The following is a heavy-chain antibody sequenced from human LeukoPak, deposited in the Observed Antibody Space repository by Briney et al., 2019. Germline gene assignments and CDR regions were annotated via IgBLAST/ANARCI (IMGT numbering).Heavy chain of an antibody. Sequence: SVKVSCKASGGTFSSYAISWVRQAPGQGLEWMGGIIPIFGTANYAQKFQGRVTITADESTSTAYMELSSLRSEDTAVYYCARESGQPVKTARARGFDYGGRGPLATVSS. V-gene: IGHV1-69*13. CDR3: ARESGQPVKTARARGFDY. J-gene: IGHJ4*02. CDR2: IIPIFGTA. CDR1: GGTFSSYA. D-gene: IGHD5-18*01.